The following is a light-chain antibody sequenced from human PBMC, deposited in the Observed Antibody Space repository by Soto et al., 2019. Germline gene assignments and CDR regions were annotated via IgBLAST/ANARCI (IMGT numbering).Light chain of an antibody. CDR1: QSVSSS. CDR3: QQRNNGLT. V-gene: IGKV3-11*01. Sequence: EIVLTQSPATLSLSPGERATLSCRASQSVSSSLAWFQQKPGQAPRLLIYDASNRATGIPARFSGSGSGTDFTPTISSLEPEDFAVYYCQQRNNGLTFGGGTKVEIK. CDR2: DAS. J-gene: IGKJ4*01.